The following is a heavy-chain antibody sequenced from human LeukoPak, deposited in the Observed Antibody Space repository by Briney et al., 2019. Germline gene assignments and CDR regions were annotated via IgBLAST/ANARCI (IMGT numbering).Heavy chain of an antibody. J-gene: IGHJ5*02. Sequence: ASVKVSCKASGYTFNDYAITWVPQAPGQGLEWMGWISAYNLNTNYAQNLQGRVTMTKDRSTTTAYMELRRLRIDDTAMYYCARVGHGASWPWEWLDLWGQGTLVTVSS. D-gene: IGHD1-26*01. V-gene: IGHV1-18*01. CDR2: ISAYNLNT. CDR1: GYTFNDYA. CDR3: ARVGHGASWPWEWLDL.